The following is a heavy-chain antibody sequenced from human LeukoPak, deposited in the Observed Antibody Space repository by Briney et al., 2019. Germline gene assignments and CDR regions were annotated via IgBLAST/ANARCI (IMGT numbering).Heavy chain of an antibody. J-gene: IGHJ4*02. CDR2: IKQDGSEK. CDR3: ARDFPYYDYVWGTFDY. Sequence: GGSLRLSCAASGFTLSAYWMGWVRLTPGKGLEWVANIKQDGSEKYYVDSVKGRFTISRDNAKNSLYLQMNSLRAEDTAVYYCARDFPYYDYVWGTFDYWGQGTLVTVSS. D-gene: IGHD3-16*01. V-gene: IGHV3-7*01. CDR1: GFTLSAYW.